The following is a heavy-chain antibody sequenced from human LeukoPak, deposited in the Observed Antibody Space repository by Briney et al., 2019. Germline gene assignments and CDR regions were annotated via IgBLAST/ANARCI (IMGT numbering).Heavy chain of an antibody. J-gene: IGHJ6*02. D-gene: IGHD1-7*01. Sequence: GASAKVSCKASGGTFSSYAISWVRQAPGQGLEWMGRIVPILGIANYAQKFQGRVTITADKSTSTAYMELSSLRSEDTAVYYCARVITGTPLYYYGMDVWGQGTTVTVSS. CDR1: GGTFSSYA. CDR2: IVPILGIA. V-gene: IGHV1-69*04. CDR3: ARVITGTPLYYYGMDV.